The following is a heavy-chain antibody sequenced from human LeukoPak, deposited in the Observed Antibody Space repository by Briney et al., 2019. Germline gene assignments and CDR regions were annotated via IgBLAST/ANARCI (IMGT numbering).Heavy chain of an antibody. Sequence: ASVKVSCKASGYTFTGYYMHWVRQAPGQGLEWMGWINPNSGGTNYAQKFQGRVTMTRDTSISTAYMELSRLRSDDTAVYYCARAYSSGWNEYYYYYYMDVWGKGTTVTISS. CDR1: GYTFTGYY. CDR2: INPNSGGT. V-gene: IGHV1-2*02. D-gene: IGHD6-19*01. CDR3: ARAYSSGWNEYYYYYYMDV. J-gene: IGHJ6*03.